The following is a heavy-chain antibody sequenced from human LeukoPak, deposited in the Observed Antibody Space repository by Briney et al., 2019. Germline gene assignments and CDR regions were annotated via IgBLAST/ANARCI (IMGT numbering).Heavy chain of an antibody. V-gene: IGHV4-59*08. CDR2: IYYSGST. Sequence: SETLSLTCTVSGGSISSYYWSWIRQPPGKGLEWIGYIYYSGSTNYNPSLKSRVTISVDTSKNQFSLKLSSVTAADTAVYYCARHGGTAMVIEAYFDYWGQGTLVTVSS. CDR3: ARHGGTAMVIEAYFDY. D-gene: IGHD5-18*01. J-gene: IGHJ4*02. CDR1: GGSISSYY.